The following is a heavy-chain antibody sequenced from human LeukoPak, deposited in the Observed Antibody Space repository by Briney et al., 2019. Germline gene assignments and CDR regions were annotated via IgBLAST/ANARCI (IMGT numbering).Heavy chain of an antibody. CDR1: GGSISSYY. CDR3: AGRRRGYSGYVPVY. Sequence: SETLSLTCTVSGGSISSYYWSWIRQPAGKGLEWIGRIYTSGTTHYNPSLKSRVTMSVDTSKNQFSLKLSSVTAADTAVYYCAGRRRGYSGYVPVYWGQGTLVTVSS. D-gene: IGHD5-12*01. CDR2: IYTSGTT. J-gene: IGHJ4*02. V-gene: IGHV4-4*07.